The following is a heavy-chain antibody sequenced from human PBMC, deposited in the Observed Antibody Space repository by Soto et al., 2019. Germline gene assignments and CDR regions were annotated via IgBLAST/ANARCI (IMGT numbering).Heavy chain of an antibody. J-gene: IGHJ5*02. CDR3: ARGGGYCTPTSGAIDP. CDR1: RFSFSSYE. V-gene: IGHV3-23*01. CDR2: VSLTGDRT. D-gene: IGHD2-8*01. Sequence: EVQLLESGGGLVQPGGSLRLSCVASRFSFSSYEMSWVRQAAGKGLEWVSRVSLTGDRTNYAGSVKGRSTVSRDNFKNTLYREMDSLRPEDTAIYYCARGGGYCTPTSGAIDPWGRGTPITVSP.